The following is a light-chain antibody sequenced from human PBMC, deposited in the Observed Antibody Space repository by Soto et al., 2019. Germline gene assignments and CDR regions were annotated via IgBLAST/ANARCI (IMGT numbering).Light chain of an antibody. CDR3: SSYRSTITV. CDR2: EVS. J-gene: IGLJ3*02. Sequence: QPVLTQPASVSGSPGQSVTISCTATTSDIGHYNYVSWYQQHPGKAPKLVIYEVSNRPLGVSSRYSGSKSGNTASLTISGLQAEDEADYYCSSYRSTITVFGGGTQLTVL. V-gene: IGLV2-14*01. CDR1: TSDIGHYNY.